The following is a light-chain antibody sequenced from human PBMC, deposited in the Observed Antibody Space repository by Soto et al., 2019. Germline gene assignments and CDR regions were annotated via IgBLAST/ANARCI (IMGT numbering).Light chain of an antibody. J-gene: IGKJ4*01. V-gene: IGKV3-20*01. CDR3: QQYGSTPLT. CDR2: GAS. CDR1: QSVSRNY. Sequence: EIGLTRSPGTLSLSPGARATLSCRASQSVSRNYVAWYQQKPGQAPRLLIYGASSRASGIPDRFSGSGSGADFTLSITRLEPEDFALYYCQQYGSTPLTFGGGTKVEIK.